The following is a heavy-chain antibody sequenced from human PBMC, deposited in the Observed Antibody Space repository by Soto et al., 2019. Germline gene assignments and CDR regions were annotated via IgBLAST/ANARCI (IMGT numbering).Heavy chain of an antibody. CDR1: GFTFSGSA. J-gene: IGHJ4*02. CDR2: IRSKANSYAT. Sequence: GGSLRLSCAASGFTFSGSAMHWVRQASGKGLEWVGRIRSKANSYATAYAASVKGRFTISRDDSKNTAYLQMNSLKTEDTAVYYCTRQEDTAIPLWFDYWGQGTLVTVSS. D-gene: IGHD5-18*01. V-gene: IGHV3-73*01. CDR3: TRQEDTAIPLWFDY.